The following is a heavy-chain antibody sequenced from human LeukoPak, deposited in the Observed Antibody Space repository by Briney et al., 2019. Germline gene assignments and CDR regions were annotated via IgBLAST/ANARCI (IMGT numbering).Heavy chain of an antibody. D-gene: IGHD1/OR15-1a*01. J-gene: IGHJ4*02. CDR3: ANAGTAFDY. CDR1: GFTFDDYA. V-gene: IGHV3-9*01. Sequence: GGSLRLSCAASGFTFDDYAMHWVGQAPGKGLEWVSGISWNSGSIGYADSVKGRFTISRDNAKNSLYLQMNSLRAEDTALYYCANAGTAFDYWGQGTLVTVSS. CDR2: ISWNSGSI.